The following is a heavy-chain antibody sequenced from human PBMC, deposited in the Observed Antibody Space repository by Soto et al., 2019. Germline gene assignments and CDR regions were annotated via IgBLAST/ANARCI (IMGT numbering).Heavy chain of an antibody. CDR3: AKDFSPRVDTAMPYFDY. D-gene: IGHD5-18*01. J-gene: IGHJ4*02. Sequence: GGSLRLSCAASGFTFISYGMHWVRQAPGKGLEWVAVISYDGSNKYYADSVKGRFTISRDNSKNTLYLQMNSLRAEDTAVYYCAKDFSPRVDTAMPYFDYWGQGTLVTVSS. CDR1: GFTFISYG. V-gene: IGHV3-30*18. CDR2: ISYDGSNK.